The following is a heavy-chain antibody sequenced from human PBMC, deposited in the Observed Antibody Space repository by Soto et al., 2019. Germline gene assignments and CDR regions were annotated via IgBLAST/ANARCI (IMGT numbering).Heavy chain of an antibody. J-gene: IGHJ5*02. CDR1: GFTLGTYW. V-gene: IGHV3-7*03. Sequence: VGSLRLSCAASGFTLGTYWMTWVRQAPGRGLEWVANIKQDGGEKYYVDSVKGRFTISRDNAKNSLFLQMNSLRAEDTAMYYCARGCSSTTCSGWFDPWGQGTLVTVSS. CDR2: IKQDGGEK. D-gene: IGHD2-2*01. CDR3: ARGCSSTTCSGWFDP.